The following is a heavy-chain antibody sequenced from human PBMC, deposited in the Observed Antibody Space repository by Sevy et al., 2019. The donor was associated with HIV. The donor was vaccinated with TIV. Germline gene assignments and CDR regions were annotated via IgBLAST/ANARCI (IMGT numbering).Heavy chain of an antibody. V-gene: IGHV1-2*02. Sequence: ASVKVSCKASGYIFTDYYIHWVRQAPGQGLEWMAWINSDSGVTNYAQRFQGEVTVTRDPSLSTAYLELTNLKSNDTAIYYCARLTTQPTSDLYGLDVWGQGTTVIVSS. D-gene: IGHD4-17*01. CDR2: INSDSGVT. CDR1: GYIFTDYY. CDR3: ARLTTQPTSDLYGLDV. J-gene: IGHJ6*02.